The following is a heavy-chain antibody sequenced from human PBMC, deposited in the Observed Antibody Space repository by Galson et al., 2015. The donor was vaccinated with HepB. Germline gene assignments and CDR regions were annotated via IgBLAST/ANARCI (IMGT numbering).Heavy chain of an antibody. J-gene: IGHJ5*02. CDR3: ARLGAAGPDNWFDP. V-gene: IGHV4-39*01. D-gene: IGHD6-13*01. Sequence: ETLSLTCTVSGGSISSSSYYWGWIRQPPGKGLEWIGSIYYSGSTYYNPSLKSRVTISVDTSKNQFSLKLSSVTAADTAVYYCARLGAAGPDNWFDPWGQGTLVTVSS. CDR2: IYYSGST. CDR1: GGSISSSSYY.